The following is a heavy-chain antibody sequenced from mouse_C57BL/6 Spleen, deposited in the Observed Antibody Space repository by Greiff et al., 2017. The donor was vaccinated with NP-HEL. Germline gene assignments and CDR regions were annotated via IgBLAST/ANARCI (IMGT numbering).Heavy chain of an antibody. D-gene: IGHD2-3*01. Sequence: VKVVESGAELVRPGTSVKMSCKASGYTFTNYWIGWAKQRPGHGLEWIGDIYPGGGYTNYNEKFKGKATLTADKSSSTAYMQFSSLTSEDSAIYYCARGDDLDYWGQGTTLTVSS. CDR2: IYPGGGYT. CDR3: ARGDDLDY. J-gene: IGHJ2*01. CDR1: GYTFTNYW. V-gene: IGHV1-63*01.